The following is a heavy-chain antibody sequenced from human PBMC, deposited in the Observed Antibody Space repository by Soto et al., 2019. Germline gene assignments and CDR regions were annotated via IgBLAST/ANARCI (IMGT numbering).Heavy chain of an antibody. Sequence: QVQLQQWGAGLLKPSETLSLTCAVYGGSFSGYYWSWIRQPPGKGLEWIGEINHSGSTNYNPSLKSRVTISVDTSKNQFSLKLSSVTAADTAVYYCARGDKWLRRRDAFDIWGQGTMVTVSS. CDR3: ARGDKWLRRRDAFDI. V-gene: IGHV4-34*01. CDR2: INHSGST. J-gene: IGHJ3*02. CDR1: GGSFSGYY. D-gene: IGHD5-12*01.